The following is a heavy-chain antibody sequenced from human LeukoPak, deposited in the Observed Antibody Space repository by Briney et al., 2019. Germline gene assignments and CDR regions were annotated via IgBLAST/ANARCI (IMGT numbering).Heavy chain of an antibody. J-gene: IGHJ4*02. CDR3: AKYGAGSIWGYYFDY. Sequence: GGSLRLSCAASGFTFSSYGMHWVRQAPGKGLEWVAFIRYDGSNKYYADSVKGRFTISRDNSKNTLYLQMNSLRAEDTAVYYCAKYGAGSIWGYYFDYWGQGTLVNVSS. CDR1: GFTFSSYG. V-gene: IGHV3-30*02. CDR2: IRYDGSNK. D-gene: IGHD2-21*01.